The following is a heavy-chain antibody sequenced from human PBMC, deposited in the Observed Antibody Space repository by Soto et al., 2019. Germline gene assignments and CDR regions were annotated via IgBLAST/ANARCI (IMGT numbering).Heavy chain of an antibody. Sequence: SETLSLTCTVSGGSINSYYRSWIRQPPGKGLEWIGYIYYSGSTNYNPSLKSRVTISVDTSKNQFSLKISSVTAADTAVYYCAKVKDFWTGYYSTNWFDPWGQGTLVTVSS. D-gene: IGHD3-3*01. CDR2: IYYSGST. CDR1: GGSINSYY. J-gene: IGHJ5*02. CDR3: AKVKDFWTGYYSTNWFDP. V-gene: IGHV4-59*01.